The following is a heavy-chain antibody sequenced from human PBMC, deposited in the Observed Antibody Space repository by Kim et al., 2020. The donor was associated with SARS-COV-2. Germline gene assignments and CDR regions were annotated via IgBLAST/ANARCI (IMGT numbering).Heavy chain of an antibody. V-gene: IGHV4-59*11. J-gene: IGHJ2*01. CDR1: GGSITTHY. D-gene: IGHD1-26*01. CDR3: ARDIAFVGATLYLDL. CDR2: IYYMGSN. Sequence: SETLSLTCSVSGGSITTHYCVWIRHPPGDVLELVLEIYYMGSNNYNPPLVSRVTLPLDTSKNLFSLSLRSVTVADTAVYYCARDIAFVGATLYLDLWGHGHLVTVSS.